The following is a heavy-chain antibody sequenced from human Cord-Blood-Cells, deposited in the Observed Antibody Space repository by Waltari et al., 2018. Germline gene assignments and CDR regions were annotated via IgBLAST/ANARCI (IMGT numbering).Heavy chain of an antibody. J-gene: IGHJ3*02. D-gene: IGHD1-7*01. CDR3: ARAPNWNYDACDI. CDR2: IKHSGST. V-gene: IGHV4-34*01. CDR1: GGSFSGYY. Sequence: QVQLQQWCAGLLKPSETLSLICAVYGGSFSGYYWSWVCAPPGKGLEWIGEIKHSGSTNYHPSLKSRVTISVDTSKTQFSLKLSAVTAADTAVYYSARAPNWNYDACDIWGQGTMVTVSS.